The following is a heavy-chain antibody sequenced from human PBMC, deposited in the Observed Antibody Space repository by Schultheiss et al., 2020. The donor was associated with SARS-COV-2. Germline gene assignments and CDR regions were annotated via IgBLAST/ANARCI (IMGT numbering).Heavy chain of an antibody. D-gene: IGHD6-6*01. CDR2: IYHSGST. Sequence: SQTLSLTCAVSGGSISSGGYSWSWIRQPPGKGLEWIGYIYHSGSTNYNPSLKSRVTISVDTSKNQFSLKLSSVTAADTAVYYCARDWFGTPVGDSSSSYYYYGMDVWGQGTTVTVSS. V-gene: IGHV4-30-2*01. CDR1: GGSISSGGYS. J-gene: IGHJ6*02. CDR3: ARDWFGTPVGDSSSSYYYYGMDV.